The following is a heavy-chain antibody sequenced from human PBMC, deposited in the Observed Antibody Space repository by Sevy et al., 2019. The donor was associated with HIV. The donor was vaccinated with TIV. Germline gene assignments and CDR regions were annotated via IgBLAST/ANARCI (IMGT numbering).Heavy chain of an antibody. Sequence: GGSLRLSCAASGFAFYDYSMSWIRQAPEKGLEWVATLSFGCGKIHYADSVKGRFTISSDNSKNSFYLQMDNLRVEDTALYYCAREGCTRPHDYWGQGTRVTVSS. CDR3: AREGCTRPHDY. CDR2: LSFGCGKI. D-gene: IGHD2-8*01. V-gene: IGHV3-23*01. CDR1: GFAFYDYS. J-gene: IGHJ4*02.